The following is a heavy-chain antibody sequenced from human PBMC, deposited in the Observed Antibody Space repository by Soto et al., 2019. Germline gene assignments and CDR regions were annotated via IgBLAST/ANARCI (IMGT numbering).Heavy chain of an antibody. CDR1: GGTFSDYG. D-gene: IGHD1-26*01. J-gene: IGHJ4*02. Sequence: SVKVSCKVSGGTFSDYGISWVRQAPGQGLEWMGGIIPIFDTATYAQKFQGRVTITADKSTTTAYMEVNSLRSEDTAVYYCAREGISGSYYVYWGQGTLVTVSS. V-gene: IGHV1-69*06. CDR3: AREGISGSYYVY. CDR2: IIPIFDTA.